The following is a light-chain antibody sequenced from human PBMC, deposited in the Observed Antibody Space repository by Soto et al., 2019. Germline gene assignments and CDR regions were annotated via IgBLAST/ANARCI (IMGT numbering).Light chain of an antibody. CDR3: QHYNSYSEA. CDR2: KAS. V-gene: IGKV1-5*03. Sequence: DLQMTQSPSTLSGSVGDRVTITCRASQTISSWLAWYQQKPGKAPKLLIYKASTLKSGVPSRFRGSGSGTEFNITISSLQPDDFATYYCQHYNSYSEAFGQGTKVELK. J-gene: IGKJ1*01. CDR1: QTISSW.